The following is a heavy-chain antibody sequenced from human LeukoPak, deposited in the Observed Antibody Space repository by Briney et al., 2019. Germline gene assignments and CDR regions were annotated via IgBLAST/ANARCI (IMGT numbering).Heavy chain of an antibody. CDR1: GFTFSSYG. Sequence: PGGSLRLSCAASGFTFSSYGMHWVRQAPGKGLEWVAVISYDGSNKYYADSVKGRFTISRDNSKNTLYLQMNSLRAEDTAVYYCAKDRGGSGYDFRGQGTMVTVSS. CDR2: ISYDGSNK. J-gene: IGHJ3*01. D-gene: IGHD5-12*01. V-gene: IGHV3-30*18. CDR3: AKDRGGSGYDF.